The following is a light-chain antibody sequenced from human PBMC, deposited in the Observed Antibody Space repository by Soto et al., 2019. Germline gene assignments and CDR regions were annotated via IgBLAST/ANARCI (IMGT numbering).Light chain of an antibody. CDR1: SSDVGGYSY. CDR2: DDS. CDR3: SSYTGSSTYVV. V-gene: IGLV2-14*01. Sequence: QSALTQPASVSVSPGQSITISCTGTSSDVGGYSYVSWYQQHPGKAPKLMIYDDSNRPSGVSNRFSGSKSGNTASLTISGLQAEDEADYYCSSYTGSSTYVVFGGGTKLTVL. J-gene: IGLJ2*01.